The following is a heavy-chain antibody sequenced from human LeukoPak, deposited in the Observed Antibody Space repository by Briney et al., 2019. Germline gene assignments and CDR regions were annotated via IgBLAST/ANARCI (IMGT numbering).Heavy chain of an antibody. V-gene: IGHV3-9*01. CDR1: GFTFDNYA. D-gene: IGHD6-19*01. Sequence: GRSLRLSCAASGFTFDNYAMHWVRQAQGKDLEWLSIISWNSGYIGYADSVKGRFTISRDNAKKSLDLQMNSLRAEDTAFYYCAKVRGTYSSGYFFDYWGQGTLVTVSS. CDR3: AKVRGTYSSGYFFDY. J-gene: IGHJ4*02. CDR2: ISWNSGYI.